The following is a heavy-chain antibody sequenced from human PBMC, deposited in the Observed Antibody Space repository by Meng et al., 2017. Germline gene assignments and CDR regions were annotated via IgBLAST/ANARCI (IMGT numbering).Heavy chain of an antibody. V-gene: IGHV2-5*02. CDR3: AHRRDYYGSGNHFDY. J-gene: IGHJ4*02. Sequence: ITYAQPVSTLVKPHPPLSLPFTFSGFSLSTSGVGVGWIRQPPGKALEWLALIYWDDDKRYSPSLKSRLTITKDTSKNQVVLTMTNMDPVDTATYYCAHRRDYYGSGNHFDYWGQGTLVTVSS. CDR2: IYWDDDK. CDR1: GFSLSTSGVG. D-gene: IGHD3-10*01.